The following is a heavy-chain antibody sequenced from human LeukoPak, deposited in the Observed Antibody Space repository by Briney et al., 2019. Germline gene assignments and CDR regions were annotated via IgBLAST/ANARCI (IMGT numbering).Heavy chain of an antibody. D-gene: IGHD5-18*01. J-gene: IGHJ4*02. Sequence: SETLSLTCTVSGVSISSSNSYWGWIRQPPGKGLEWIGYIYYSGNTNYNPSLKSRVTISVDTSKNQFSLKLSSVTAADTAVYYCARDRYNYGLADYYFDYWGQGTLVTVSS. CDR3: ARDRYNYGLADYYFDY. CDR1: GVSISSSNSY. V-gene: IGHV4-61*01. CDR2: IYYSGNT.